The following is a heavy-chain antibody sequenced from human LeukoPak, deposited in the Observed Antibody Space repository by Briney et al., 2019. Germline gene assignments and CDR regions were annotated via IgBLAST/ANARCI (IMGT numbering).Heavy chain of an antibody. D-gene: IGHD3-3*01. CDR1: GFTFSSYW. CDR2: INSDGSST. CDR3: ARDMIGSGFFDY. V-gene: IGHV3-74*01. J-gene: IGHJ4*02. Sequence: GSLRLSCAASGFTFSSYWMHWVRRAPGKGLVWVSRINSDGSSTSYADSVKGRFTISRDNAKNTLYLQMNSLRAEDTAVYYCARDMIGSGFFDYWGQGTLVTVSS.